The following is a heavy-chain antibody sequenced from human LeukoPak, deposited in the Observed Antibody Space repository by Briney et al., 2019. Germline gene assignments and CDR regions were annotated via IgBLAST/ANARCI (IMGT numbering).Heavy chain of an antibody. CDR1: GGSISSYY. V-gene: IGHV4-59*08. Sequence: SETLSLTCTVSGGSISSYYWSWIRQPPGKGLEWIGYIYYSGSTNYNPPLKNRVTISVDTSKNRFSLKLSSVTAADTAVYYCARHGYCGGDCYFDYWGQGTLVTVSS. CDR2: IYYSGST. D-gene: IGHD2-21*02. CDR3: ARHGYCGGDCYFDY. J-gene: IGHJ4*02.